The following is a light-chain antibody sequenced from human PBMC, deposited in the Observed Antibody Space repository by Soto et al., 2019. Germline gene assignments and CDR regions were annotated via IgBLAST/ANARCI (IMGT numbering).Light chain of an antibody. Sequence: EIVLTQSPATLSLSPGERATLSCRASQSVSSYLAWYQQKPGQAPRLLIYDASNRATGIPARFSGSGSGTDFTLTISSLEPEDFAVYYCQQWSKGPSLTFGGGTKVDI. J-gene: IGKJ4*01. CDR3: QQWSKGPSLT. CDR2: DAS. V-gene: IGKV3-11*01. CDR1: QSVSSY.